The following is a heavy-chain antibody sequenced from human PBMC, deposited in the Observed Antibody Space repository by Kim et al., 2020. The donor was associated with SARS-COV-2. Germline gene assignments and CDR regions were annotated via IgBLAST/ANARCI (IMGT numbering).Heavy chain of an antibody. Sequence: GGSLRLSCAASGFTFSDYYMSWIRQAPGKGLEWVSYISSSSSYTNYADSVKGRFTISRDNAKNSLYLQMNSLRAEDTAVYYCARDGGTAGRGNRFDYWGQGTLVTVSS. CDR3: ARDGGTAGRGNRFDY. V-gene: IGHV3-11*06. D-gene: IGHD6-13*01. CDR2: ISSSSSYT. CDR1: GFTFSDYY. J-gene: IGHJ4*02.